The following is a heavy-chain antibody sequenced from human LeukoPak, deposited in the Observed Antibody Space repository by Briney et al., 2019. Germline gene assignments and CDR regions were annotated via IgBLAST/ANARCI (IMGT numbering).Heavy chain of an antibody. D-gene: IGHD6-13*01. CDR3: ARGLAAEDPGNNGMDV. CDR2: IIPIFGTA. J-gene: IGHJ6*02. Sequence: SVNVSCTASGGTFSSYAISWVRQAPGQGPEWMGGIIPIFGTANYAQTFQGRVTITADESTSTAYMELSSLRSEDTAVYYCARGLAAEDPGNNGMDVWGQGTTVTVSS. V-gene: IGHV1-69*13. CDR1: GGTFSSYA.